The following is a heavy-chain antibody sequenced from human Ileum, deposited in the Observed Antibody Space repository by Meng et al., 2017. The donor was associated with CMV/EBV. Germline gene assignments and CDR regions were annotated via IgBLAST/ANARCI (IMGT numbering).Heavy chain of an antibody. CDR3: VRGNYGFDY. CDR1: GFTFGAYY. V-gene: IGHV3-11*01. J-gene: IGHJ4*02. CDR2: ITGSGNTI. D-gene: IGHD4-17*01. Sequence: RRSCAASGFTFGAYYMAWVRQAPGKGLEWVSYITGSGNTIYYADSVKGRFTISRDNAKSSLYLEINSLRAEDTAVYYCVRGNYGFDYWGQGTLVTVSS.